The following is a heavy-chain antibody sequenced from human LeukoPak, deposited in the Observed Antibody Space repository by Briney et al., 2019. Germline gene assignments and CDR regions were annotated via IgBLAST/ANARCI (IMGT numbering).Heavy chain of an antibody. Sequence: SETLSLTCTVSGGSISNYYWSWIRQPPGKGLEWIGYIFYSGSTNYNPSLKSRVTISVDTSKNQFSLKLSSVTAADTAVYYCARHYYYDSSGLDYWGQGTLVTVSS. J-gene: IGHJ4*02. CDR3: ARHYYYDSSGLDY. CDR2: IFYSGST. V-gene: IGHV4-59*08. CDR1: GGSISNYY. D-gene: IGHD3-22*01.